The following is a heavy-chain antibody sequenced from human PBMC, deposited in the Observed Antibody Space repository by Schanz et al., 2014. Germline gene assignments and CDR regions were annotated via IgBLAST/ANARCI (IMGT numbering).Heavy chain of an antibody. CDR3: AKSMYSTSWAFDF. Sequence: QVQLVESGGDVVQPGRSLRLSCAASGFTFSSYGMHWVRQAPGKGLEWVAFIWYDGSNKYYADSVKGRFTISRDNSKNTLYVQMNSLRAEDTAVYYCAKSMYSTSWAFDFWGQGAQVTVSS. CDR1: GFTFSSYG. D-gene: IGHD2-2*01. CDR2: IWYDGSNK. V-gene: IGHV3-33*06. J-gene: IGHJ4*02.